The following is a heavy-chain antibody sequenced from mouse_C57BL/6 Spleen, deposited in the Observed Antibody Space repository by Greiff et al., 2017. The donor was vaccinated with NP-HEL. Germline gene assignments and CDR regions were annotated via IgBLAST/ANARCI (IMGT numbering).Heavy chain of an antibody. CDR3: ARSPYYYGSSYFDV. V-gene: IGHV1-76*01. CDR2: IYPGSGNT. CDR1: GYTFTDYY. Sequence: QVQLQQSGAELVRPGASVKLSCKASGYTFTDYYINWVKQRPGQGLEWIARIYPGSGNTYYNEKFKGKATLTAEKSSSTAYMQLSSLTSEDSAVYFCARSPYYYGSSYFDVWGTGTTVTVSS. J-gene: IGHJ1*03. D-gene: IGHD1-1*01.